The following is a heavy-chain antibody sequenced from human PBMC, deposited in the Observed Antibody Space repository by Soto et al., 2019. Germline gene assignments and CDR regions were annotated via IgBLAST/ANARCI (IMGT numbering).Heavy chain of an antibody. J-gene: IGHJ6*03. CDR2: IKSKTDGGTT. V-gene: IGHV3-15*01. CDR1: GFTFSNAW. Sequence: GGSLRLSCAASGFTFSNAWMSWVRQAPGKGLEWVGRIKSKTDGGTTDYAAPGKGRFTISRDDSKNTLYLQMNSLKTEDTAVYYCTTDKTRLRLAPAWGAHYYYYMDVWGKGTTVTVSS. D-gene: IGHD4-17*01. CDR3: TTDKTRLRLAPAWGAHYYYYMDV.